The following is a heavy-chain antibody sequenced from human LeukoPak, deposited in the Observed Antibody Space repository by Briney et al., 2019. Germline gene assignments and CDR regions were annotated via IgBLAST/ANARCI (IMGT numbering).Heavy chain of an antibody. Sequence: ASVKVSCKAPGYTFTSYDINWVRQATGQGLEWMGWMNPNSGNTGYAQKFQGRVTMTRNTSISTAYMELSSLRSEDTAVYYCARGRGPYDFWSGYRLYEVWSDYYGMDVWGQGTTVTVSS. CDR2: MNPNSGNT. CDR1: GYTFTSYD. J-gene: IGHJ6*02. D-gene: IGHD3-3*01. CDR3: ARGRGPYDFWSGYRLYEVWSDYYGMDV. V-gene: IGHV1-8*01.